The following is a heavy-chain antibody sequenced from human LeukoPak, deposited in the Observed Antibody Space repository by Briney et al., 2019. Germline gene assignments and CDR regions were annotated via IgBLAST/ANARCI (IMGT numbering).Heavy chain of an antibody. CDR3: ARQQWLDGAYYFDY. CDR1: GFTFSSYN. V-gene: IGHV3-21*01. J-gene: IGHJ4*02. CDR2: ITSGSSYI. Sequence: PWGSLRLSCTASGFTFSSYNMNWVRQAPGQGLEWVSSITSGSSYIYYADSVKGRFTISRDNAKSSLYLQMNSLRAEDTAVYYCARQQWLDGAYYFDYWGQGTPVTVSS. D-gene: IGHD6-19*01.